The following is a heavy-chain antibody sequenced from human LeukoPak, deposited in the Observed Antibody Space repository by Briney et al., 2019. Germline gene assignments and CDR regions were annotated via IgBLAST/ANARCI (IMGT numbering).Heavy chain of an antibody. CDR1: GFTFSSYS. Sequence: GGSLRLSCAASGFTFSSYSMNWVRQAPGKGLEWVSYISSSSSTIYYADSVKGRFTISRDNAKNSLYLQMNSPRAEDTAVYYCATYTHWVALYVWGQGTTVTVSS. CDR3: ATYTHWVALYV. D-gene: IGHD3-16*01. V-gene: IGHV3-48*04. J-gene: IGHJ6*02. CDR2: ISSSSSTI.